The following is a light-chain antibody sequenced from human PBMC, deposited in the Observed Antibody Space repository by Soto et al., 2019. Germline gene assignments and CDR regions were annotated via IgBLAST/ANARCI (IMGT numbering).Light chain of an antibody. J-gene: IGKJ1*01. Sequence: IVMTQSPATLSVSPGERATLSCRASQSVSSSLAWYQQKSGQAPRLVIYGAATRATGIPARFSGSGSGTEFTLIISSLQSEDFAAYYCQQYYNWPQTFGQGTKV. CDR1: QSVSSS. V-gene: IGKV3-15*01. CDR3: QQYYNWPQT. CDR2: GAA.